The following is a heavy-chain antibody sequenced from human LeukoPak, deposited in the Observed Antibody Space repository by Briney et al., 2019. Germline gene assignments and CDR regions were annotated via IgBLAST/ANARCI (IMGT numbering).Heavy chain of an antibody. D-gene: IGHD3-22*01. CDR1: GGSFSGYY. CDR3: ARDRRDDYYDSSGYYLGAFDI. Sequence: SETLSLTCAVYGGSFSGYYWSWIRQPPGKGLEWLGEINHSGSTNYNPSLKSRVTISVDKSKNQFSLKLSSVTAADTAVYYCARDRRDDYYDSSGYYLGAFDIWGQGAMVTVSP. J-gene: IGHJ3*02. CDR2: INHSGST. V-gene: IGHV4-34*01.